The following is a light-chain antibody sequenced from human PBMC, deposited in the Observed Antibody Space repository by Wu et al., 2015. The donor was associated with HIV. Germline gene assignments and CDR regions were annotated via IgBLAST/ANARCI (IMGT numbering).Light chain of an antibody. CDR3: QQLNSFPLT. Sequence: GDRVTITCRASQGITSSFAWYQQKPGKAPKLLIFGASNLQGGVPSRFSGSGSGTEFTLTINSLQPEDFATYFCQQLNSFPLTFGGGTKVEIK. CDR1: QGITSS. CDR2: GAS. V-gene: IGKV1-9*01. J-gene: IGKJ4*01.